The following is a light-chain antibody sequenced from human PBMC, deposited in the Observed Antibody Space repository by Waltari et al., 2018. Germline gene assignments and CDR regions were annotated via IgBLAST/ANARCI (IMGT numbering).Light chain of an antibody. CDR3: QQSYSFPET. V-gene: IGKV1-39*01. J-gene: IGKJ3*01. Sequence: DIQMTPFPSSLSASVGDRVTVTCRASQGISNFLNWYQQKPGKAPKLLIYTASTLQSGVPSRFSGDGSGTEFTLTISSLQPEDFATYYCQQSYSFPETFGPGTKVDV. CDR1: QGISNF. CDR2: TAS.